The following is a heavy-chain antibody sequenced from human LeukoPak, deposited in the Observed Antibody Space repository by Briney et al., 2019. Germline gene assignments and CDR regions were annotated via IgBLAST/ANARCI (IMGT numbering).Heavy chain of an antibody. J-gene: IGHJ4*02. Sequence: GSSVKVSCKASGGTFSSYAISWVRQAPGQGLEWMGGIIPIFGTANYAQKFQGRVTITADESTSTAYMEPSSLRSEDTAVYYCARVRLHLGELSLAEFDYWGQGTLVTVSS. CDR2: IIPIFGTA. CDR1: GGTFSSYA. V-gene: IGHV1-69*01. D-gene: IGHD3-16*02. CDR3: ARVRLHLGELSLAEFDY.